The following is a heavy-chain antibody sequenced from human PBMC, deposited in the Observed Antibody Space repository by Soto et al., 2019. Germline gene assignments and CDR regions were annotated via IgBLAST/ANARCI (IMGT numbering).Heavy chain of an antibody. CDR3: ARSYGSGYRAFDS. Sequence: QVQLVQSGAEVKKPGSSVRVSCKASGDTFNFYSINWVRQAPGLGLEWMGRINPILSMSNYAQRFQGRVTMTADKSTSTADMELSSLRSEDTAMYYCARSYGSGYRAFDSWGQGALGTVSS. J-gene: IGHJ4*02. CDR1: GDTFNFYS. CDR2: INPILSMS. V-gene: IGHV1-69*02. D-gene: IGHD3-10*01.